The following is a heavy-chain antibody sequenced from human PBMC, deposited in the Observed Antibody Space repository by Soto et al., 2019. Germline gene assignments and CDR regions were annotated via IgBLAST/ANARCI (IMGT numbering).Heavy chain of an antibody. CDR3: ARDDSRLGYSGSWWDAFDI. V-gene: IGHV3-48*03. J-gene: IGHJ3*02. CDR1: GFTFSSYE. CDR2: ISSSGSTI. D-gene: IGHD1-26*01. Sequence: PGGSLRLSCAASGFTFSSYEMNWVRQAPGKGLEWVSYISSSGSTIYYADSVKGRFTISRDNAKNSLYLQMNSLRAEDTAVYYCARDDSRLGYSGSWWDAFDIWGQGTMVTVSS.